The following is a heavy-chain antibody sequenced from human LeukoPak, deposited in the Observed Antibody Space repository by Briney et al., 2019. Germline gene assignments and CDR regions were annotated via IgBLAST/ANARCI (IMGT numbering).Heavy chain of an antibody. J-gene: IGHJ4*02. Sequence: GASVNVSCKASGGTFSSYAISWVRQAPGQGLEWMGGIIPIFGTANYAQKFQGRVTITTDESTSTAYMELRSLRSDDTTVYYCARVDRAKTSGSYLTSIDYWGQGTLVTVSS. CDR3: ARVDRAKTSGSYLTSIDY. CDR2: IIPIFGTA. D-gene: IGHD1-26*01. CDR1: GGTFSSYA. V-gene: IGHV1-69*05.